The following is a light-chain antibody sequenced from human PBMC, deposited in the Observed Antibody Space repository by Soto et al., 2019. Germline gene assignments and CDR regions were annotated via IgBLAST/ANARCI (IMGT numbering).Light chain of an antibody. V-gene: IGLV2-14*01. CDR1: SSDVGGYNY. CDR2: DVS. CDR3: SSYTSSSPVV. J-gene: IGLJ2*01. Sequence: QSVLTQPASVSGSPGQSITISCTGTSSDVGGYNYVSWYQQHPGKAPRLMIYDVSNRPSGVSNRFSGSKSGTTASLTISGLQAEDEADYYCSSYTSSSPVVFGGGTKVTVL.